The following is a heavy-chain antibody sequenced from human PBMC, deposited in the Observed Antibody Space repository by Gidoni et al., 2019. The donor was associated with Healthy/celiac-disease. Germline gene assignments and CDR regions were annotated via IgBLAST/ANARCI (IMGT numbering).Heavy chain of an antibody. Sequence: EVQLVASGGVVVQPGGSLSLSCAASGFTFADYTMHWVRQAPGKGLEWVSLISWDGGSTYYADSVKGRFTISRDNSKNSLYLQMNSLRTEDTALYYCAKDIGALAQYYFDYWGQGTLVTVSS. D-gene: IGHD6-19*01. CDR3: AKDIGALAQYYFDY. CDR2: ISWDGGST. CDR1: GFTFADYT. J-gene: IGHJ4*02. V-gene: IGHV3-43*01.